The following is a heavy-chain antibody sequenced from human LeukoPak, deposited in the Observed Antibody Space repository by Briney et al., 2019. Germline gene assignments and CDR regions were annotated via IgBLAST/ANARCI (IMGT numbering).Heavy chain of an antibody. Sequence: PSETLSLTCAVSGGSISSGDYSWSWIRQPPGKGLEWIGYIYYSGSTYYNPSLKSRVTISVDTSKNQFSLKLSSVTAADTAVYYCARAHVLRFLEWSPEAFDIWGQGTMVTVSS. CDR1: GGSISSGDYS. J-gene: IGHJ3*02. CDR2: IYYSGST. D-gene: IGHD3-3*01. V-gene: IGHV4-30-4*01. CDR3: ARAHVLRFLEWSPEAFDI.